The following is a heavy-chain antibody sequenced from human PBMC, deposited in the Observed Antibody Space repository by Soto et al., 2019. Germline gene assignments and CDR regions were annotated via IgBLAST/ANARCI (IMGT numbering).Heavy chain of an antibody. CDR1: GGSISSSNW. D-gene: IGHD3-22*01. J-gene: IGHJ6*02. CDR2: IYHSGST. CDR3: ARSPDSSGYYPRWYYYGMDV. V-gene: IGHV4-4*02. Sequence: SETLSLTCAVSGGSISSSNWWSWVRQPPGKGLEWIGEIYHSGSTNYNPSLNSRVTISVDKSKNQFPLKLSSVTAADTAVYYCARSPDSSGYYPRWYYYGMDVWGQGTTVTVSS.